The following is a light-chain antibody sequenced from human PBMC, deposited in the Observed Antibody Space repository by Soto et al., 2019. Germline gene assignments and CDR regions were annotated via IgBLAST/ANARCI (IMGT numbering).Light chain of an antibody. CDR3: QSYDSSQSGWV. J-gene: IGLJ3*02. Sequence: QSVLTQPPSVSGAPGQAVTISCTGATFDVHWYQQFPGAAPIVLIYGNTNRPSGVPDRLSGSKSGTSASLPIAGLQAEDEVDYDCQSYDSSQSGWVFGGGTKLTVL. CDR1: ATFD. V-gene: IGLV1-40*01. CDR2: GNT.